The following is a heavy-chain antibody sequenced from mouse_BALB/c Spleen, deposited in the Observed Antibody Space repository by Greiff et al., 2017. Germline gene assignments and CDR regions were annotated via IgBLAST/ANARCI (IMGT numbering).Heavy chain of an antibody. CDR2: INPSSGYT. CDR1: GYTFTSYT. Sequence: QVQLKQSAAELARPGASVKMSCKASGYTFTSYTMHWVKQRPGQGLEWIGYINPSSGYTEYNQKFKDKTTLTADKSSSTAYMQLSSLTSEDSAVYYCANKYDRVYYAMDYWGQGTSVTVSS. CDR3: ANKYDRVYYAMDY. D-gene: IGHD2-14*01. J-gene: IGHJ4*01. V-gene: IGHV1-4*02.